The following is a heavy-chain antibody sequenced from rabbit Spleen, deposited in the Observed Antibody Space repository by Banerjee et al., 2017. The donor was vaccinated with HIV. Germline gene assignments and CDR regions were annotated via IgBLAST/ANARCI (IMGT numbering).Heavy chain of an antibody. CDR3: ARAGEGGDGYLNL. V-gene: IGHV1S45*01. CDR2: IYVGSGGGT. Sequence: QEQLVESGGGLVQPEGSLTLTCTVSGFSFSSSYWICWVRQAPGKGLEWIACIYVGSGGGTKYASWAKGRFTISKTSSTTVTLQMTSLTVADTATYFCARAGEGGDGYLNLWGPGTLVTVS. CDR1: GFSFSSSYW. D-gene: IGHD5-1*01. J-gene: IGHJ4*01.